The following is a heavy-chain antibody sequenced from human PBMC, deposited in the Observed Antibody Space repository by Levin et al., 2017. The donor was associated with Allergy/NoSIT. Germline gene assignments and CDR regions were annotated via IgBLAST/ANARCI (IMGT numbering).Heavy chain of an antibody. CDR3: ARGGLGGYASGSYYKSFDY. V-gene: IGHV3-30-3*01. J-gene: IGHJ4*02. D-gene: IGHD3-10*01. CDR2: ISYDGTNK. Sequence: GGSLRLSCAASGFTLSSYAMHWVRQAPGKGLEWVSVISYDGTNKYYADSVKGRFTISRDDSKNTLYLQMNSLRAEDTAVYYCARGGLGGYASGSYYKSFDYWGQGTLATVSS. CDR1: GFTLSSYA.